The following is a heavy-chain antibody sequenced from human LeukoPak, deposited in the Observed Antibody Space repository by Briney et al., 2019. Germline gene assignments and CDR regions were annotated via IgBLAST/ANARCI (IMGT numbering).Heavy chain of an antibody. CDR3: AKDPRYYDFWSGYYRAVGMDV. CDR2: ISYDGSNK. Sequence: PGGSLRLSCAASGFTFSSYGMHWVRQAPGKGLKCVAVISYDGSNKYYADSVKGRFTISRDNSKNTLYLQMSSLRAEDTAVYYCAKDPRYYDFWSGYYRAVGMDVWGQGTTVSVSS. J-gene: IGHJ6*02. D-gene: IGHD3-3*01. V-gene: IGHV3-30*18. CDR1: GFTFSSYG.